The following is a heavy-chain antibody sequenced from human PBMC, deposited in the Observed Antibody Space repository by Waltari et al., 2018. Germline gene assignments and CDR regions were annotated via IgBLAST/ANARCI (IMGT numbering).Heavy chain of an antibody. CDR1: GFTFSSYG. CDR2: VRYDGSNK. Sequence: QVQLVESGGGVVQPGGSLRLSCAASGFTFSSYGMHWVRQAPGKGLDLVAFVRYDGSNKYYADSVKGRFTISRDNSKNTLYLQMNSLRAEDTAVYYCAKDRPGEFDYWCQGTLVTVSS. V-gene: IGHV3-30*02. CDR3: AKDRPGEFDY. J-gene: IGHJ4*02.